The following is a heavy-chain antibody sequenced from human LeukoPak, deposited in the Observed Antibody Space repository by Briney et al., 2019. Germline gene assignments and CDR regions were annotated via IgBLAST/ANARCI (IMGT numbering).Heavy chain of an antibody. CDR3: ARVAYSGYSSSYLDY. J-gene: IGHJ4*02. Sequence: GRSLRLSCAASGFTFSDYYMSWIRQAPGKGLERVSYISSSGSTIYYADSVKGRFTISRDNAKNSLYLQMNSLRAEDTAVYYCARVAYSGYSSSYLDYWGQGTLVTVSS. V-gene: IGHV3-11*01. CDR2: ISSSGSTI. D-gene: IGHD6-6*01. CDR1: GFTFSDYY.